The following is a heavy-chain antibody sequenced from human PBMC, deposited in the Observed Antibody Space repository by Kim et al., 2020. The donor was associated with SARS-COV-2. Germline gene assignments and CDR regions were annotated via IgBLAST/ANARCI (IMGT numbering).Heavy chain of an antibody. D-gene: IGHD3-3*01. CDR1: GFTFSSYE. CDR3: ARDTSYITIFGVVIRYGMDV. V-gene: IGHV3-48*03. CDR2: ISSSGSTI. J-gene: IGHJ6*01. Sequence: GGSLRLSCAASGFTFSSYEMNWVRQAPGKGLEWVSYISSSGSTIYYADSVKGRFTISRDNAKNSLYLQMNSLRAEDTAVYYCARDTSYITIFGVVIRYGMDVWGQGTEVTVSS.